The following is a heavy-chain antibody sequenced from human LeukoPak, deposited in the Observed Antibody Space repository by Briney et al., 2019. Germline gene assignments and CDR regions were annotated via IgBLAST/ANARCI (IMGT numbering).Heavy chain of an antibody. J-gene: IGHJ4*02. D-gene: IGHD3-22*01. CDR1: GFTFSNYW. CDR2: IKEDGSEK. CDR3: ARDPHYYYDSSGYLDY. Sequence: GGSLRLSCAASGFTFSNYWMSWVRQAPWKGLEWVANIKEDGSEKYYVDSVKGLFTMSRDNPKNTLYMQMNSLRAEDTAVYYCARDPHYYYDSSGYLDYWGQGTLVTVSS. V-gene: IGHV3-7*01.